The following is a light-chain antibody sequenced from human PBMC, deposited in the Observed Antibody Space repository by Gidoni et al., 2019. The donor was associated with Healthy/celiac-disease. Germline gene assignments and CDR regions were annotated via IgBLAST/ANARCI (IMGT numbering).Light chain of an antibody. CDR3: AAWDDSLSGYV. CDR1: SSNIGSNY. CDR2: RNN. V-gene: IGLV1-47*01. Sequence: QSVLTQPPSASGHPGQRFTISCSGPSSNIGSNYVYWYQQLPGTAPKLLIYRNNQRPSGVPDRFSGSKSGTSASLAISGLRSEDEADYYCAAWDDSLSGYVFGTGTKVTVL. J-gene: IGLJ1*01.